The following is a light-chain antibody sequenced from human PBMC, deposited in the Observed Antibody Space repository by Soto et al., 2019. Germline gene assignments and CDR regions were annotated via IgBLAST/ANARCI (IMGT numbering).Light chain of an antibody. CDR2: ASS. J-gene: IGKJ4*01. CDR3: EQYGDWPLS. V-gene: IGKV3-15*01. CDR1: QSVGSN. Sequence: EIVLTQSPATLSVSPGERATLSCRASQSVGSNFAWYQQKPGQAPRLLIFASSTRATGVPARFRGSGSGTEFTLTISSLQSEDFAVYYCEQYGDWPLSFGGGAKVVIE.